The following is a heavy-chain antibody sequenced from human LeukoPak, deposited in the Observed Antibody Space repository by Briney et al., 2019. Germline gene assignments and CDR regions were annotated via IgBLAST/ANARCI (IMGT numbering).Heavy chain of an antibody. J-gene: IGHJ5*02. CDR2: INHSGST. Sequence: SETLSLTCAVYGGSFSGYYWSWIRQPPGKGLEWIGEINHSGSTNYNPSLKSRVTISVDTSKNQFPLKLSSVTAADTAVYYCARVCRSRSITYSCRPWFDPWGQGTLVTVSS. CDR1: GGSFSGYY. CDR3: ARVCRSRSITYSCRPWFDP. V-gene: IGHV4-34*01. D-gene: IGHD2-15*01.